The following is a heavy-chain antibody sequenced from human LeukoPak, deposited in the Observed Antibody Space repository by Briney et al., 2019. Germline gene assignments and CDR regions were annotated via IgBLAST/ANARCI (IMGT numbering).Heavy chain of an antibody. V-gene: IGHV3-43*01. CDR3: AKDQGPGSEGAFDI. CDR1: GLIFDDYT. D-gene: IGHD6-25*01. Sequence: GGSLRLSCAASGLIFDDYTMHWVRQAPGKGLEWVSLISWDGGSTYYADSVKGRFTISRDNSKNSLYLQMNSLRTEDTALYYCAKDQGPGSEGAFDIWGQGTMVTVSS. J-gene: IGHJ3*02. CDR2: ISWDGGST.